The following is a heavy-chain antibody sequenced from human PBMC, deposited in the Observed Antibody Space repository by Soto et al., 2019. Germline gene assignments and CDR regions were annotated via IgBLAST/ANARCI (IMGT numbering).Heavy chain of an antibody. D-gene: IGHD6-19*01. Sequence: QVQLVESGGGVVQPGRSLRLSCAASGFTFSSYGMHWVRQAPGKGLEWVAVISYDGSNKYYADSVKGRFTISRDNSKNTLYLQMNSLRAEDTAVYYCANLPGYSRGWGGDYWGQGTLVTVSS. J-gene: IGHJ4*02. CDR3: ANLPGYSRGWGGDY. V-gene: IGHV3-30*18. CDR1: GFTFSSYG. CDR2: ISYDGSNK.